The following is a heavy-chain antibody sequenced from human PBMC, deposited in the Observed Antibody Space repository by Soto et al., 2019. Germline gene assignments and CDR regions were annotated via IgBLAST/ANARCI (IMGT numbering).Heavy chain of an antibody. CDR1: GGTLSSYA. Sequence: GASVKVPCPASGGTLSSYAICWVRQAPGRGLEWMGGIIPIFGPANYAEKFQGRVTITADKSTSTAYMELSSLRSEDTAVYYCPRPQYIYGYEGEDWYDPWGQGTLVTVSS. J-gene: IGHJ5*02. CDR3: PRPQYIYGYEGEDWYDP. CDR2: IIPIFGPA. D-gene: IGHD5-18*01. V-gene: IGHV1-69*06.